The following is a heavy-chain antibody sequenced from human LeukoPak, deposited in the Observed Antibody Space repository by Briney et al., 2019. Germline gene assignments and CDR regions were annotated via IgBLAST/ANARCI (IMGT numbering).Heavy chain of an antibody. CDR3: ARDDRGADGIMDV. Sequence: PGGSLRLSCAASGFTFSSYAMHWVRQAPGKGLESVAGISYDGNDKYYADSVKGRLTISRDNSRNTLYLQMNSLKTEDTAVYYCARDDRGADGIMDVWGKGTTVIVSS. CDR1: GFTFSSYA. CDR2: ISYDGNDK. V-gene: IGHV3-30*04. J-gene: IGHJ6*03. D-gene: IGHD1-26*01.